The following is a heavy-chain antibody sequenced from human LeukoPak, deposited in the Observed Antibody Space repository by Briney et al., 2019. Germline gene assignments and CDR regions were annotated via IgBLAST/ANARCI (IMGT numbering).Heavy chain of an antibody. D-gene: IGHD2-21*01. Sequence: SETLSLTCTVSGGSISSYYWSWIRQPPGKGLEWIGYIYYSGSTNYNPSLKSRVTISVDTSKNQFSLKLSSVTAADTAVYYCARDNVVGLLWETLGFDPWGQGTLVTVSS. J-gene: IGHJ5*02. V-gene: IGHV4-59*01. CDR3: ARDNVVGLLWETLGFDP. CDR2: IYYSGST. CDR1: GGSISSYY.